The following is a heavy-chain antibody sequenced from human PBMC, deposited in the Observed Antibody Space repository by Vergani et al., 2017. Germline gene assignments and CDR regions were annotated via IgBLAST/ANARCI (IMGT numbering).Heavy chain of an antibody. CDR2: MEHTGRP. V-gene: IGHV4-34*01. Sequence: QVQLQQWGGGLLKPSETLSRNGEGNGGQGKSYHWTGKGQAQGEGLEWVGDMEHTGRPDYNPSLKSRLTMSVDKSRHQFSLTLNSVTATDTAIYFCARVNTETNGHLYYYYYMDVWGQGTAVTVS. D-gene: IGHD4-11*01. CDR3: ARVNTETNGHLYYYYYMDV. J-gene: IGHJ6*03. CDR1: GGQGKSYH.